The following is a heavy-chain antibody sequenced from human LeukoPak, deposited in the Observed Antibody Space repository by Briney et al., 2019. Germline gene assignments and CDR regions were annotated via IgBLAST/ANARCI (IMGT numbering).Heavy chain of an antibody. CDR2: ISYDGSNK. J-gene: IGHJ4*02. CDR1: GFTFSSYG. V-gene: IGHV3-30*18. CDR3: AKDRWKLRH. D-gene: IGHD3-3*01. Sequence: GGSLRLSCAASGFTFSSYGMHWVRQAPGKGLEWVAVISYDGSNKYYADPVKGRFTISRDNSKNTLYLQMNSLRAEDTAVYYCAKDRWKLRHWGQGTLVTVSS.